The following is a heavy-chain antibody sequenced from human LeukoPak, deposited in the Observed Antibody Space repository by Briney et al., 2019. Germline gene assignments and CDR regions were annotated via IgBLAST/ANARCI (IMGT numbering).Heavy chain of an antibody. CDR3: AREGYDYVWGRGGALLRVEVLDY. CDR2: IYTSGST. Sequence: SETLSLTCTVSGGSISSYYWSWIRQPAGKGLEWIGRIYTSGSTNYNPSLKSRVTMSVDTSKNEFSLKLSSVTAADTAVYYCAREGYDYVWGRGGALLRVEVLDYWGQGTLVTVSS. CDR1: GGSISSYY. V-gene: IGHV4-4*07. D-gene: IGHD3-16*01. J-gene: IGHJ4*02.